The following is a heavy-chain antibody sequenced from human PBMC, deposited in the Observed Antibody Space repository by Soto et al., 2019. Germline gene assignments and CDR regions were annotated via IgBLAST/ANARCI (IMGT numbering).Heavy chain of an antibody. Sequence: QVQLVQSGAEVKKPGASVKVSCKASGYTFTSYGITWVRQAPGQGLEWMGWISAYNGKTNYAQKLQGRVTMTTDTATSTAYMDLRGLRSDDTAVYYCARDREVTTSYGMDVWGQGTTVTVSS. V-gene: IGHV1-18*01. D-gene: IGHD4-17*01. CDR1: GYTFTSYG. J-gene: IGHJ6*02. CDR3: ARDREVTTSYGMDV. CDR2: ISAYNGKT.